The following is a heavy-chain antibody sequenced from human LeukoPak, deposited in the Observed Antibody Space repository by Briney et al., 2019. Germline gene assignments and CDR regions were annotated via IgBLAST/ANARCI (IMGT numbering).Heavy chain of an antibody. Sequence: ASVKVSCKASGYRFTDYAMNWVRQAPGQGLEWMGWINPNSGGTNYAQKFQGRVTMTRDTSASTAYMELSSLRSEDMAVYYCAREVINWFDPWGQGTLVTVSS. CDR3: AREVINWFDP. CDR2: INPNSGGT. V-gene: IGHV1-2*02. J-gene: IGHJ5*02. D-gene: IGHD2/OR15-2a*01. CDR1: GYRFTDYA.